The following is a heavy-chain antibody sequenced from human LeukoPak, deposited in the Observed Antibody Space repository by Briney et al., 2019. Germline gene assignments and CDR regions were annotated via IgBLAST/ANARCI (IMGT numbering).Heavy chain of an antibody. J-gene: IGHJ4*02. Sequence: PGGSLRLSCAASGFTFSSYSMNWVRQAPGKGLEWVSSISSGSNSVFYADSVRGRFTISRDNAKNSLFLQMNSLRVEDTAVYYCARGGIAARFAYWGQGTLVTVSS. CDR3: ARGGIAARFAY. D-gene: IGHD6-6*01. CDR2: ISSGSNSV. CDR1: GFTFSSYS. V-gene: IGHV3-48*04.